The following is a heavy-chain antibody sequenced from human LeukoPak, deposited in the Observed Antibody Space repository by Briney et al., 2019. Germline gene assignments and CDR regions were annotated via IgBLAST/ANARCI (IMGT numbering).Heavy chain of an antibody. Sequence: SETLSLTCTVSGGSISSGGYYWSWIRQRPGKGLEWIGYIYYSGSTYYNPSLKSRVTISVDTSKNQFSLKLSSVTAADTAVYYCARGGYSYGYDYWGQGTLVTVSS. V-gene: IGHV4-31*03. J-gene: IGHJ4*02. CDR2: IYYSGST. CDR1: GGSISSGGYY. CDR3: ARGGYSYGYDY. D-gene: IGHD5-18*01.